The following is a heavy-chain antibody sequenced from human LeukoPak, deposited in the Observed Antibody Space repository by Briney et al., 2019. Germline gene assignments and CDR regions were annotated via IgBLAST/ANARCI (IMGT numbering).Heavy chain of an antibody. CDR2: INPSGGST. Sequence: ASVKVSCKPSEYIFTDDYMHWVRQTPGQGLEWMGIINPSGGSTTYAQKFQGRVTMTRDMSTSTVYMDLISLRSEDTAVYYCARGHLSGYFDYWGQGTLVTVSS. CDR3: ARGHLSGYFDY. CDR1: EYIFTDDY. J-gene: IGHJ4*02. D-gene: IGHD3-10*01. V-gene: IGHV1-46*01.